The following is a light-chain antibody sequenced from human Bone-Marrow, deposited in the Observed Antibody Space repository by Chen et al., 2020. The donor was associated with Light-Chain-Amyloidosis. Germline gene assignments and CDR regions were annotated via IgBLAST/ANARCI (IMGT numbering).Light chain of an antibody. CDR3: QVWDRSSDRPV. V-gene: IGLV3-21*03. J-gene: IGLJ3*02. CDR1: NIGSTS. Sequence: SYVLTQPSSVSVAPGKTATIACGGNNIGSTSVHWYQQTPGQAPLLVVYDDSDRPSGIPERLSGSNSGNTATLTISRVEAGDEADHYCQVWDRSSDRPVFGGGTKLTVL. CDR2: DDS.